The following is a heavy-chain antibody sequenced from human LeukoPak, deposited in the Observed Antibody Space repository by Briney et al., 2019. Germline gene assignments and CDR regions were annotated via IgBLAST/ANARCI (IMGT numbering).Heavy chain of an antibody. D-gene: IGHD2-15*01. Sequence: SETLSLTCTVSGGSISSYCWSWIRQPPGKGLEWIRYIYYSGSTNYNPSLKSRVTISVDTSKNQFSLKLSSVTAADTAVYYCARVILVAATRSSWFDPWGQGTLVTVSS. CDR3: ARVILVAATRSSWFDP. J-gene: IGHJ5*02. CDR1: GGSISSYC. CDR2: IYYSGST. V-gene: IGHV4-59*01.